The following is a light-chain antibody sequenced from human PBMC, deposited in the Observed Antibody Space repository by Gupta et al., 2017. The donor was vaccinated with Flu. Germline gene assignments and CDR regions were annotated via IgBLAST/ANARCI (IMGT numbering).Light chain of an antibody. J-gene: IGKJ5*01. CDR1: QDISNY. CDR2: DAS. V-gene: IGKV1-33*01. Sequence: DIQMTQSPSSLSASVGDRVTITCQASQDISNYLNWYQQKPGKAPKLLIYDASNLETGVPSRFSGSWSGTDFTFTISSLQPEDIATYYCQQEDNLPRTFGQGTRLEIK. CDR3: QQEDNLPRT.